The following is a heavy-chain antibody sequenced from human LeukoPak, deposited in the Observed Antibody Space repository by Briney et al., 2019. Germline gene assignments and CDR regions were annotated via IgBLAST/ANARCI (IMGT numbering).Heavy chain of an antibody. CDR1: GFTFSSYA. J-gene: IGHJ4*02. CDR2: TNTEGTST. CDR3: ARDSYNNVDY. V-gene: IGHV3-74*01. D-gene: IGHD5-24*01. Sequence: GGSLRLSCAASGFTFSSYAMSWVRQAPGKGLVWVSRTNTEGTSTWYADSVKGRFTVSRDNSKNTVYLQMNSLRAEDTAVYYCARDSYNNVDYWGQGTLVTVSS.